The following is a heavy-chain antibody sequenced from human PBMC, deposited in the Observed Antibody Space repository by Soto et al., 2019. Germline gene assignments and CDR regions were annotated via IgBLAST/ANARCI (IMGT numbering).Heavy chain of an antibody. J-gene: IGHJ4*02. CDR3: ARDGYGDYGY. D-gene: IGHD4-17*01. CDR2: ISTYNGNT. V-gene: IGHV1-18*01. Sequence: QVQLVQSGAEVKKPGTSVKVSCKASGYTFTSNGISWVRQAPGQGLEWMGWISTYNGNTNYAQKLQGRVTMTRDTATSIAYMELRDLRSDDTAVYDCARDGYGDYGYWGQGSLVTVSS. CDR1: GYTFTSNG.